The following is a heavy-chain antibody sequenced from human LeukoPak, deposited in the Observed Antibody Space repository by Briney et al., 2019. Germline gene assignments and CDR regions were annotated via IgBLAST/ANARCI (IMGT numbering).Heavy chain of an antibody. CDR3: ARWRAAAGLYNWFDP. Sequence: SETLSLTCTVSGGSISSSSYYWGWIRQPPGKGLEWIGSIYYSGSTYYNPSLKSRVTISVDTSKNQFSLKLSSVTAADTAVYYCARWRAAAGLYNWFDPWGQGTLVTVSS. J-gene: IGHJ5*02. D-gene: IGHD6-13*01. CDR1: GGSISSSSYY. CDR2: IYYSGST. V-gene: IGHV4-39*07.